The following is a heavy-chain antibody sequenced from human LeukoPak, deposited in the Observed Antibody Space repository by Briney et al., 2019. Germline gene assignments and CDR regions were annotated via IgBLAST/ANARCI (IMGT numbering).Heavy chain of an antibody. CDR2: IRYDGSNK. J-gene: IGHJ4*02. CDR1: GFTFSSYG. CDR3: ARVGVGMYHFDH. V-gene: IGHV3-30*02. Sequence: GGSLRLSCAASGFTFSSYGMYWVRQAPGKGLEWVSFIRYDGSNKYYADSVKGRFTISRDNSKNTLYLQMSSLRAEDTAVYYCARVGVGMYHFDHWGQGTLVTVSS. D-gene: IGHD2-2*01.